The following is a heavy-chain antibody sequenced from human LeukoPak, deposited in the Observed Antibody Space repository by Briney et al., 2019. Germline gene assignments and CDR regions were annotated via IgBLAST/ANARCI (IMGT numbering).Heavy chain of an antibody. D-gene: IGHD3-22*01. CDR1: GFTLSSYE. CDR3: AREPSYYYDSSGYLDY. Sequence: GGSLRLSCAASGFTLSSYEMNWVRQAPGKGLEWVSYISSSGNTVYYADSVKGRFTISRDNAKNSLYLQMNTLGAEDTAVYYCAREPSYYYDSSGYLDYWGQGTLVTVSS. CDR2: ISSSGNTV. J-gene: IGHJ4*02. V-gene: IGHV3-48*03.